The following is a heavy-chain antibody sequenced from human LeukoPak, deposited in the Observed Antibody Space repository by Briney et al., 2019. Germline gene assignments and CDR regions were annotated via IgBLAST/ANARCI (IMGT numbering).Heavy chain of an antibody. V-gene: IGHV1-18*01. Sequence: ASVKVSCKASGYIFTSYGISWVRQAPGQGLEWMGWISAYNGNTNYAQKLQGRVTMTTDTSTSTAYMELRSLRSDDTAVYYCARDRRSSGSYYVGDYWGQGTLVTVSS. CDR1: GYIFTSYG. CDR2: ISAYNGNT. J-gene: IGHJ4*02. CDR3: ARDRRSSGSYYVGDY. D-gene: IGHD1-26*01.